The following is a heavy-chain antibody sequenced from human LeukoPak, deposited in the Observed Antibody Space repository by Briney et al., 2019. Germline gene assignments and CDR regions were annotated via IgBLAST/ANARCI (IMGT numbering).Heavy chain of an antibody. D-gene: IGHD6-13*01. J-gene: IGHJ4*02. V-gene: IGHV3-23*01. Sequence: PGGSLRLSCVASGFTFNNYAMTWVRQAPGKGLEWVSGISGSGGTTYYADSVKGRFTISRDNSKNTLYLQMNSPRVEDTAVYYCAKGHRAAAGTSYFDYWGQGTLVTVSS. CDR3: AKGHRAAAGTSYFDY. CDR1: GFTFNNYA. CDR2: ISGSGGTT.